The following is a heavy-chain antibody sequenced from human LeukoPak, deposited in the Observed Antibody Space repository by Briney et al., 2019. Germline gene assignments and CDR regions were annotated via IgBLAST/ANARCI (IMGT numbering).Heavy chain of an antibody. CDR2: VHYNGNT. D-gene: IGHD1-7*01. CDR3: VRDTGNFEIDY. V-gene: IGHV4-39*02. CDR1: GGSIASGSYY. J-gene: IGHJ4*02. Sequence: SETLSLTCSVSGGSIASGSYYWGWVRQSPGKGLDWIGSVHYNGNTYYNPPLNNRVTISADTSMNQFSLRLSPVTAADTAVYSCVRDTGNFEIDYWGQGTLVTVSS.